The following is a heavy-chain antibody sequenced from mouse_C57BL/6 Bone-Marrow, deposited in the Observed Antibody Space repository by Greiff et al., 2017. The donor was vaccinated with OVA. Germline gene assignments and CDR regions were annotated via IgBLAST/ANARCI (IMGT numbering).Heavy chain of an antibody. CDR2: IYPGSGST. Sequence: VQLQQPGAELVKPGASVKMSCKASGYTFTSYWITWVKQRPGQGLEWIGDIYPGSGSTNYNEKFKSKATLTVATSSSTAYMQLSSLTSEDSAVYYCARRYYGSSWYFDVWGTGTTVTVSS. CDR3: ARRYYGSSWYFDV. J-gene: IGHJ1*03. V-gene: IGHV1-55*01. CDR1: GYTFTSYW. D-gene: IGHD1-1*01.